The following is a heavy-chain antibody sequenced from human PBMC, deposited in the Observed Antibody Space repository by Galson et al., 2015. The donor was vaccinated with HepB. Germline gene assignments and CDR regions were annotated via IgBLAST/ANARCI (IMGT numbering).Heavy chain of an antibody. CDR2: ISYDGSNK. D-gene: IGHD2-2*02. J-gene: IGHJ4*02. V-gene: IGHV3-30*18. CDR3: AKDAPAATPYPDY. Sequence: SLRLSCAASGFTFSSYGMHWVRQAPGKGLEWAAVISYDGSNKYYADSVKGRFTISRDNSKNTLYLQMNSLRAEDTAVYYCAKDAPAATPYPDYWGQGTLVTVSS. CDR1: GFTFSSYG.